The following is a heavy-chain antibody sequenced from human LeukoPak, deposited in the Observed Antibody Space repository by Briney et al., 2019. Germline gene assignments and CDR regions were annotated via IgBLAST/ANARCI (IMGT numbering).Heavy chain of an antibody. CDR1: GYTFTDYY. CDR2: INPNSGGT. D-gene: IGHD4-17*01. J-gene: IGHJ4*02. Sequence: ASVKVSCKASGYTFTDYYIHWVRQAPGQGLEWMGWINPNSGGTNYAQKIQGRVTMTRDTSISTAYMEVSRLRSDDTAVYYCARVSPTVTTFDYWGQGTLVTVSS. CDR3: ARVSPTVTTFDY. V-gene: IGHV1-2*02.